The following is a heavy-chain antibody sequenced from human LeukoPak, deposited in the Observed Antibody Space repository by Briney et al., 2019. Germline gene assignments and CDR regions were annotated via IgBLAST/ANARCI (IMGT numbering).Heavy chain of an antibody. D-gene: IGHD4-23*01. CDR2: IRSDGSDK. CDR1: GFIFSTYG. Sequence: PGGSLRLSCAASGFIFSTYGMHWVRQAPGRGLEWVAFIRSDGSDKSYAGSVMGRFTISRDNSKNTLYLQMNSLRAEDTAVYYCASATTVVTTYFQHWGQGTLVTVSS. V-gene: IGHV3-30*02. J-gene: IGHJ1*01. CDR3: ASATTVVTTYFQH.